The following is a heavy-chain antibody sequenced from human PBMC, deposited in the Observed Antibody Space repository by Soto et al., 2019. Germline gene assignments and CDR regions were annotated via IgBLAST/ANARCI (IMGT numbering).Heavy chain of an antibody. CDR2: QSGST. CDR3: AVYIAGAGGDGY. Sequence: QVQLQESGPGLVKPSETLSLTCTVSGGSVSSGSYHWTWIRQPPGKGLEWIGQSGSTNYNPSLKSRITISVDTSKNQFSLNLSSVTAADTAVYYCAVYIAGAGGDGYWGQGTLVTVSS. CDR1: GGSVSSGSYH. J-gene: IGHJ4*02. D-gene: IGHD6-19*01. V-gene: IGHV4-61*01.